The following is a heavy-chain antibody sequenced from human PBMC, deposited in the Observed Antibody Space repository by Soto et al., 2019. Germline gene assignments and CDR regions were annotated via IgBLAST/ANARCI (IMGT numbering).Heavy chain of an antibody. Sequence: GGSLRLSCAASGFTVSSNYMSWFRQAPGKGLEWVSVIYSGGSTYYADSVKGRFTISRDNSKNTLYLQMNSLRAEDTAVYYCVFHGYNYGGGYFDFCGQGTLVIVSS. J-gene: IGHJ4*02. CDR2: IYSGGST. D-gene: IGHD5-18*01. CDR3: VFHGYNYGGGYFDF. V-gene: IGHV3-66*01. CDR1: GFTVSSNY.